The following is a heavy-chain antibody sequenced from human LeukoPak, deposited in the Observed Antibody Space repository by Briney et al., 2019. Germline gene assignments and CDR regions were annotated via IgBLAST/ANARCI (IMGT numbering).Heavy chain of an antibody. CDR1: GFTFSSFS. Sequence: GGSLRLSCAASGFTFSSFSMNWVRQAPGKGLVWVARINSDGSTTTYADSVKGRFTISRDNAKNTLYLQMNSLRVEDTAVYYCASPTARYSGYDWDYFDYWGQGALVTVSS. J-gene: IGHJ4*02. CDR3: ASPTARYSGYDWDYFDY. CDR2: INSDGSTT. D-gene: IGHD5-12*01. V-gene: IGHV3-74*01.